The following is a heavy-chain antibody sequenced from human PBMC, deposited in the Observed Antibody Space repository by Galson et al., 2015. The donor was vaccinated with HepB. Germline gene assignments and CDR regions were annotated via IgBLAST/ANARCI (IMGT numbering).Heavy chain of an antibody. CDR3: ARGQPLTDH. D-gene: IGHD2-2*01. CDR2: INHSGST. CDR1: GGSFSGYY. J-gene: IGHJ5*02. V-gene: IGHV4-34*01. Sequence: SETLSLTCAVYGGSFSGYYWSWIRQPPGKGLEWIGEINHSGSTNYNPPLKSRVTISVDTSKNQFSLKLSSVTAADTAVYYCARGQPLTDHWGQGTLVTVSS.